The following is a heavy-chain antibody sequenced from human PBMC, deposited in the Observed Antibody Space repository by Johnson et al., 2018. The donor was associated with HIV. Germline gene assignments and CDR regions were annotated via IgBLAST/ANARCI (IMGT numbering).Heavy chain of an antibody. D-gene: IGHD5-24*01. CDR2: ISSGSHTI. J-gene: IGHJ3*02. CDR3: ARVLNARPQWALDI. CDR1: GFAFSDYY. Sequence: QMQLVESGGGLVKPGGSLRLSCAASGFAFSDYYMAWIRQAPGKGLEWVSFISSGSHTIYYADSVKGRFTISRDNARNFLYLQINSVRAEDTALYFCARVLNARPQWALDIWGQGTMVTVSS. V-gene: IGHV3-11*01.